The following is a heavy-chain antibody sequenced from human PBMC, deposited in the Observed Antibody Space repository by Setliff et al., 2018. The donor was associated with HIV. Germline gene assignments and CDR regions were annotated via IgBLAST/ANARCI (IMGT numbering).Heavy chain of an antibody. V-gene: IGHV3-74*01. CDR1: GFTVSSNY. J-gene: IGHJ6*02. CDR3: ARGVRGVVNGMDV. Sequence: GGTLRLSCAASGFTVSSNYMSWVRHAPGKGLVWVSRINTDGSRTSYPDSVEGRFTLSRDNAKNTLYLQMNSLRAEDTAVYYCARGVRGVVNGMDVWGQGTTVTVSS. CDR2: INTDGSRT. D-gene: IGHD3-10*01.